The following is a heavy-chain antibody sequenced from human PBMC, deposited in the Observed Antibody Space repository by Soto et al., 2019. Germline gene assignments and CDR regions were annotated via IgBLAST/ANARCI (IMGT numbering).Heavy chain of an antibody. CDR1: GGTFSSYT. V-gene: IGHV1-69*02. CDR3: ARHLGSVVATGLGLFDY. D-gene: IGHD5-12*01. Sequence: QVQLVQSGAEVKKPGSSVMVSCKASGGTFSSYTISWVRQAPGQGLEWMGRIIPILGIANYAQKFQGRVTITADKSTSTAYMELSSLRSEDTVVYYCARHLGSVVATGLGLFDYWGQGTLVTVS. CDR2: IIPILGIA. J-gene: IGHJ4*02.